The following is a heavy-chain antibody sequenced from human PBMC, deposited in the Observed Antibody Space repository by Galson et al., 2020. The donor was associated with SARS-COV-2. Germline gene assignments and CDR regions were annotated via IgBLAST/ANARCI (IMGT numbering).Heavy chain of an antibody. Sequence: SAKVTCKASGGTFSSYAISWVRQDPGEGLEWMGGSIPSFGTANYAQKFQGRVTITADESTSTAYMELSSLRSEDTAVYYCARETNGDYFYYFDYWGQGTLVTGSS. CDR2: SIPSFGTA. D-gene: IGHD4-17*01. CDR3: ARETNGDYFYYFDY. J-gene: IGHJ4*02. V-gene: IGHV1-69*13. CDR1: GGTFSSYA.